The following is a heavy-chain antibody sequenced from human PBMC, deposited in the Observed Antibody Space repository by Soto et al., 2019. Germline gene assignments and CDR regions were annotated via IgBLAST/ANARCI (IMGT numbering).Heavy chain of an antibody. CDR2: IYPGDSDT. CDR1: AYTFTSNW. V-gene: IGHV5-51*01. CDR3: ATTGTTGYYFDN. J-gene: IGHJ4*02. Sequence: KRCGESLKISCKGSAYTFTSNWIGWVRQMPGKGLEWMGIIYPGDSDTRYSPSFQGQVNISVDKSISAAYLQWSSLKASDSAMYYCATTGTTGYYFDNWGQGTLVTVSS. D-gene: IGHD1-1*01.